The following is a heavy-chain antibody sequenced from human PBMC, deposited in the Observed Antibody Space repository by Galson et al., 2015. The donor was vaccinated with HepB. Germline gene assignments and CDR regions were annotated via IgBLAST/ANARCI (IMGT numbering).Heavy chain of an antibody. Sequence: SLRLSCAASGFTFSNAWMSWVRQAPGKGLEWVGRIKSKTDGGTTDYAAPVKGRFTISRDDSKNTLYLQMNSLKTEDTAVYYCTTDLTYDQDAFDIWGQGTMVTVSS. D-gene: IGHD2-8*01. CDR2: IKSKTDGGTT. CDR3: TTDLTYDQDAFDI. J-gene: IGHJ3*02. CDR1: GFTFSNAW. V-gene: IGHV3-15*01.